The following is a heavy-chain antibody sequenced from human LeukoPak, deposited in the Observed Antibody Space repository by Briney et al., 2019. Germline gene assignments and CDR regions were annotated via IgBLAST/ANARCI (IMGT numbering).Heavy chain of an antibody. D-gene: IGHD5-18*01. CDR1: GFTFSIYG. J-gene: IGHJ4*02. Sequence: PGGSLRLSCAASGFTFSIYGMHWVRQAPGKGLDWVAYIRYDGSNKQYADSVKGRFTISRDNSRNTLFLQMNSLRAEDTAVYYCARLAAMGTNFDYWGQGTLVTASS. CDR3: ARLAAMGTNFDY. CDR2: IRYDGSNK. V-gene: IGHV3-30*02.